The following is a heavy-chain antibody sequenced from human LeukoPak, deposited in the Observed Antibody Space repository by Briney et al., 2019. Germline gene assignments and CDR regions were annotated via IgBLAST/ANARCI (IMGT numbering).Heavy chain of an antibody. CDR1: GFIFSSYS. V-gene: IGHV3-21*01. J-gene: IGHJ4*02. CDR3: ARYGSIAAAGTFDY. Sequence: GGSLRLSCVASGFIFSSYSMYWVRQGPGKGLEWVSVINTGGDYIQSADSLKGRFTISRDNAKNSLYLKMNSLRAEDTAVYYCARYGSIAAAGTFDYWGQGTLVTVSS. D-gene: IGHD6-13*01. CDR2: INTGGDYI.